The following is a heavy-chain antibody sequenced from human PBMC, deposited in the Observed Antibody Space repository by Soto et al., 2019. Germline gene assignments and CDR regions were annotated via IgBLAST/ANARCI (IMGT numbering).Heavy chain of an antibody. D-gene: IGHD1-26*01. J-gene: IGHJ4*02. CDR3: ARAGFTPPQVGYYFDY. Sequence: QVQLQESGPGLVKPSETLSLTCTVSGGSISSYYWSWIRQPPGKGLEWIGYIYYSGSTNYHPSLKGRGTISVDTSKNQFSLKLSSVTAADTAVYYCARAGFTPPQVGYYFDYWGQGTLVTVSS. CDR2: IYYSGST. V-gene: IGHV4-59*01. CDR1: GGSISSYY.